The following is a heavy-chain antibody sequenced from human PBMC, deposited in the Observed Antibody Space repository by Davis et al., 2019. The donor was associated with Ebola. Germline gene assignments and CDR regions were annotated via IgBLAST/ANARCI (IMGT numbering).Heavy chain of an antibody. J-gene: IGHJ6*04. Sequence: SETLSLTCAVSGGSISSGGYSWSWIRQPPGKGLEWIGYIYHSGSTNYNPSLKSRVTISVDTSKNQFSLKLSSVTAADTAVYYCARQLVVPAAMLHYYYYYGMDVWGKGTTVTVSS. CDR1: GGSISSGGYS. V-gene: IGHV4-30-2*01. CDR2: IYHSGST. CDR3: ARQLVVPAAMLHYYYYYGMDV. D-gene: IGHD2-2*01.